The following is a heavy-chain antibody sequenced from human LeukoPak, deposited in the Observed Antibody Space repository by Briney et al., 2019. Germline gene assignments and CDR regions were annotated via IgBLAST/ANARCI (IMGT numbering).Heavy chain of an antibody. CDR2: IKQDGSEK. CDR1: GFTFSSYW. CDR3: ARDRYYYDSSGYRPI. J-gene: IGHJ3*02. V-gene: IGHV3-7*01. D-gene: IGHD3-22*01. Sequence: GGSLRLSCAASGFTFSSYWMSWVRQAPGKGLEWVANIKQDGSEKYYVDSVKGRFTISRDNAKNSLYLQMNSLRAEVTAVYYCARDRYYYDSSGYRPIWGQGTMVTVSS.